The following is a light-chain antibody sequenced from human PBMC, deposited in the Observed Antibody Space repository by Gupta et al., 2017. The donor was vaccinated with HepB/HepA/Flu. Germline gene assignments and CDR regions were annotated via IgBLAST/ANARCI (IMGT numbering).Light chain of an antibody. V-gene: IGKV3-15*01. CDR2: GGS. CDR3: QQDNSLLWT. CDR1: QSISSN. Sequence: IVMTQSPATLSVSPGERATLSCRASQSISSNLAWYQQKPGQAPRLLMYGGSTRATGIPARFGGSGSGTEFTLTISSLQPEDFAVYYCQQDNSLLWTFGQGSKVEIK. J-gene: IGKJ1*01.